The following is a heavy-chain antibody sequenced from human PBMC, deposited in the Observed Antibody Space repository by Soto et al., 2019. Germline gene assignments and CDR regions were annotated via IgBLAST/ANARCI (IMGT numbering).Heavy chain of an antibody. D-gene: IGHD6-19*01. CDR1: GDSISNSRW. J-gene: IGHJ3*01. V-gene: IGHV4-4*02. Sequence: QVQLQESGPGLVKPSGNLSLTCAVSGDSISNSRWWTWVRQPPGKGLEWIGAIFHSGDTNYNPSLKSRVFISVDKSQNQFSLKVSSVTAADTAVYYCAYSTGWYRHDVWGQGTLVTVSS. CDR2: IFHSGDT. CDR3: AYSTGWYRHDV.